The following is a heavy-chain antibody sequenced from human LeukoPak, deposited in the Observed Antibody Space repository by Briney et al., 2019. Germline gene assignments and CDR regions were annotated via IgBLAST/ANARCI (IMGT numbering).Heavy chain of an antibody. V-gene: IGHV3-11*04. CDR2: IRSSGTAT. J-gene: IGHJ3*02. Sequence: PGGSLRLSCTASGFTFDDYYSTWLRQAPGKGLDWVAHIRSSGTATYYADSVKGRFTISRDNAKNSLYLQMDSLKAEDTAMYYCARPARSGIYYPDAFENWGEGTMVTVSS. D-gene: IGHD3-10*01. CDR3: ARPARSGIYYPDAFEN. CDR1: GFTFDDYY.